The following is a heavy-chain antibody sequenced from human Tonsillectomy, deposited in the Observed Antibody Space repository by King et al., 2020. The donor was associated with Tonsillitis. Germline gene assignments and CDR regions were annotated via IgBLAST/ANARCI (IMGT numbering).Heavy chain of an antibody. Sequence: VQLVESGGGLVQPGGSLRLSCAASGFTFSFYSINWVRQAPGKGLEWVSYISSSSSTRYYADSVKGRFTISRDNAKNSLYLQMNSLRAEDTAVYYCARDPDGAYAPYYYYCMDVWGQGTTVTVYS. J-gene: IGHJ6*02. CDR3: ARDPDGAYAPYYYYCMDV. D-gene: IGHD4-17*01. CDR2: ISSSSSTR. CDR1: GFTFSFYS. V-gene: IGHV3-48*04.